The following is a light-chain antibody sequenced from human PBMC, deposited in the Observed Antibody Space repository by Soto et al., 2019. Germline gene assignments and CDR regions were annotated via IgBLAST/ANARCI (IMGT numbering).Light chain of an antibody. CDR1: QSVSSSY. CDR3: QQYGSSSWT. V-gene: IGKV3-20*01. J-gene: IGKJ1*01. CDR2: GAS. Sequence: IVLTQSPGALSLSPGERATLSCRASQSVSSSYLAWYQQKPGQAPRLLIYGASSRATGIPDRFSGSGSGTDFALTISRREPEDFAVYYCQQYGSSSWTFGQGTKVDIK.